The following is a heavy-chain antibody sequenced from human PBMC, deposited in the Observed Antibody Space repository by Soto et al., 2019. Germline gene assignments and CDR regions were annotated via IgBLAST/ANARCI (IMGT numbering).Heavy chain of an antibody. CDR1: GDSFPSYW. V-gene: IGHV5-51*01. D-gene: IGHD6-13*01. CDR2: IYPGDSDT. Sequence: GEALKISGKGFGDSFPSYWIGWVGQMPGKGLEWMGIIYPGDSDTRYSPSFQGQVTISADKSISTAYLQWSSLKASDTAMYYCASCIAAAGTACDYWGQGTLVTVSS. CDR3: ASCIAAAGTACDY. J-gene: IGHJ4*02.